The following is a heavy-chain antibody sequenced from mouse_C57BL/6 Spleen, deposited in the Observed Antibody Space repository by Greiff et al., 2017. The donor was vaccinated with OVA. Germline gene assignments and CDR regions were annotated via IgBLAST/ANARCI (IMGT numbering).Heavy chain of an antibody. Sequence: QVQLQQPGAELVKPGASVKLSCKASGYTFTSYWMQWVKPRPGQGLEWIGEIDPSDSYTNYNQKFKGKATLTVDTASSTAYMQLSSLTSEDSAVYYCAINWPYYFDYWGQGTTLTVSS. CDR2: IDPSDSYT. V-gene: IGHV1-50*01. D-gene: IGHD4-1*01. CDR3: AINWPYYFDY. J-gene: IGHJ2*01. CDR1: GYTFTSYW.